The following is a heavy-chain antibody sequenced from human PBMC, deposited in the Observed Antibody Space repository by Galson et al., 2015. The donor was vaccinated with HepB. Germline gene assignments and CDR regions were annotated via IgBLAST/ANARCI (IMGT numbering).Heavy chain of an antibody. CDR2: IKSKTDGGTT. J-gene: IGHJ3*02. D-gene: IGHD6-13*01. CDR3: TTDFKYSSSYPGAFDI. V-gene: IGHV3-15*01. CDR1: GFTFSHAW. Sequence: SLRLSCAASGFTFSHAWMSWIRQAPGKGLEWVGRIKSKTDGGTTDYAAPVKGRFTISRDDSKNTLYLQMNSLKTEDTAVYYCTTDFKYSSSYPGAFDIWGQGTMVTVSS.